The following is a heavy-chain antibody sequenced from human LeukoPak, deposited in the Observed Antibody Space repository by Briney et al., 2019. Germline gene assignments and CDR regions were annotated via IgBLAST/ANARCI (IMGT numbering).Heavy chain of an antibody. J-gene: IGHJ4*02. CDR3: ARDGRRVFDY. V-gene: IGHV3-30*04. CDR1: GFTFSSYA. CDR2: ISYDGSTK. D-gene: IGHD5-24*01. Sequence: PGRSLRLSCAASGFTFSSYAMHWVRQAPGKGLERVAVISYDGSTKYYADSVKGRFTISRDNSKNTLYLQMNSLRAEDTAVYYCARDGRRVFDYWGQGTLVTVSS.